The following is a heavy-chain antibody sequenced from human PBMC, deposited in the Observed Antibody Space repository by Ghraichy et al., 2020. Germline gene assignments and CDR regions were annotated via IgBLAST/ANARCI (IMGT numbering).Heavy chain of an antibody. D-gene: IGHD3-22*01. CDR1: GFTFSSYG. CDR3: AKDLYDSSGYGMDV. J-gene: IGHJ6*02. Sequence: GGSLRLSCAASGFTFSSYGMHWVRQAPGKGLEWVAVISYDGSNKYYADSVKGRFTISRDNSKNTLYLQMNSLRAEDTAVYYCAKDLYDSSGYGMDVWGQGTTVTVSS. CDR2: ISYDGSNK. V-gene: IGHV3-30*18.